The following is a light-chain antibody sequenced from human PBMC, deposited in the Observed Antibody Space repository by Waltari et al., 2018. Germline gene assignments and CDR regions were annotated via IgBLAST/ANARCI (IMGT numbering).Light chain of an antibody. Sequence: DIVLTQSPLSLPVTLGQPASISCRSSQSLVLTDGNTYLHLFQQRPGQSPRRLIYKVSNRGSGVPDRFSGSGSDTDFTLKISRVEAEDVAVYYCMQGTHWPYTFGQGTKLEIK. CDR1: QSLVLTDGNTY. CDR3: MQGTHWPYT. V-gene: IGKV2-30*02. J-gene: IGKJ2*01. CDR2: KVS.